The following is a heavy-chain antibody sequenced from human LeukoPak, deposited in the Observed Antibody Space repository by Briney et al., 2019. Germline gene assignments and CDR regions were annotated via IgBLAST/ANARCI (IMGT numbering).Heavy chain of an antibody. CDR2: IRSKAYGGTT. Sequence: QSGGSLRLSCTASGFTFGDYGMNWFRQAPGKGLEWVGFIRSKAYGGTTEYAASVKGRFSISRDDSKSIAYLQMNSLKTEDTAVYYCARDGMVTTWFDFWGQGTLITVSS. CDR1: GFTFGDYG. D-gene: IGHD4-17*01. V-gene: IGHV3-49*03. CDR3: ARDGMVTTWFDF. J-gene: IGHJ4*02.